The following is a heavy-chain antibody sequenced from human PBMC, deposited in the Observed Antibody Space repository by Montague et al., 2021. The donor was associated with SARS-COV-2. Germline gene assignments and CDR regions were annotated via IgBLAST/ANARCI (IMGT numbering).Heavy chain of an antibody. D-gene: IGHD2-8*01. CDR2: ISTIAYTT. J-gene: IGHJ3*01. CDR1: GFTFSNYD. CDR3: TRDYRCIVEDGLDV. V-gene: IGHV3-48*03. Sequence: SLRLSCAASGFTFSNYDMNWVRQAPGKGPEWISYISTIAYTTSYAGSVKGGFTISRDNGKNSLYLQMNSLRVEDTAVYYCTRDYRCIVEDGLDVWGQGTKVPVSS.